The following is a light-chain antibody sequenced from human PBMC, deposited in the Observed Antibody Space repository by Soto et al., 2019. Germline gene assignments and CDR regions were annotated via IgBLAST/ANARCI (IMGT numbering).Light chain of an antibody. CDR1: TGPVTSGHY. V-gene: IGLV7-46*01. Sequence: QAVVTQEPSLTVSPGGTVTLTCGSSTGPVTSGHYPYWFQQKPGQAPKTLIYGTSNKQSWTPARFSGSLLGGKAALTLSGAQPEDEAEYYCLLSYNGAAVFGGGTKVTVL. CDR2: GTS. J-gene: IGLJ2*01. CDR3: LLSYNGAAV.